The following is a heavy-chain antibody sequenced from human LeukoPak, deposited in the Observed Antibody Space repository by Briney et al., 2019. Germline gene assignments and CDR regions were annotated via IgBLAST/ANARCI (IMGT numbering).Heavy chain of an antibody. D-gene: IGHD6-6*01. J-gene: IGHJ5*02. CDR3: ARAQYSTAWFDP. V-gene: IGHV4-61*02. Sequence: SETLSLTCTVSSGSISSTNYYWNWIRQPAGKGLEWIGRIYTSGSTNYNPSLKGRVTISVDTSKNQFSLKLSSVTAADTAVYYCARAQYSTAWFDPWGQGTLVTVSS. CDR1: SGSISSTNYY. CDR2: IYTSGST.